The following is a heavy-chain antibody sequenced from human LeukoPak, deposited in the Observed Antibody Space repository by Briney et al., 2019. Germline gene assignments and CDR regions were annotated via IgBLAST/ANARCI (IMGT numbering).Heavy chain of an antibody. J-gene: IGHJ4*02. Sequence: PSETLSLTCTVSGGSISSYYWSWIRQPPGKGLEWIGYIYYSGSTNYNPSLKSRVTISVDTSKDQFSLKLSSVTAADTAVYYCARERTAYYFDYWGQGTLVTVSS. CDR1: GGSISSYY. D-gene: IGHD1-14*01. CDR3: ARERTAYYFDY. CDR2: IYYSGST. V-gene: IGHV4-59*01.